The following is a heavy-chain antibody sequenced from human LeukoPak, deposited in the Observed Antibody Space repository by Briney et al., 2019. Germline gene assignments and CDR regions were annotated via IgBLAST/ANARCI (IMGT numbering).Heavy chain of an antibody. CDR2: IYFSGKI. D-gene: IGHD5-18*01. V-gene: IGHV4-39*07. CDR3: ARVGYSYGYPPFDY. J-gene: IGHJ4*02. Sequence: PSETLSLTCTVSGGPISSSNYYWGWIRQPPGKGLEWIGNIYFSGKIYYNPSLKSRVTISLDTSKNQFSLKLSSVTAADTAIYYCARVGYSYGYPPFDYWGQGTLVTVSS. CDR1: GGPISSSNYY.